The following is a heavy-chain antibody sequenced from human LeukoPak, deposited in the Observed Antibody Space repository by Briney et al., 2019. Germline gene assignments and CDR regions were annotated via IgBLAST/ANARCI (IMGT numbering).Heavy chain of an antibody. CDR1: GFTFRNYW. J-gene: IGHJ4*02. D-gene: IGHD3-3*01. CDR2: ISGDGSTT. Sequence: GGSLRLSCAVSGFTFRNYWMYWVRQAPGEALVWVSRISGDGSTTTYADTVKGRFTISRDNAKNTLYLQMNSLRADDTAVYYCASSLLGVSPWGQGTLVTVSS. CDR3: ASSLLGVSP. V-gene: IGHV3-74*01.